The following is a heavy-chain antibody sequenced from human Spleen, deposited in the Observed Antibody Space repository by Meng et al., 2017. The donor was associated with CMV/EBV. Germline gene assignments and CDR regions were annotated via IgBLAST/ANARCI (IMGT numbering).Heavy chain of an antibody. D-gene: IGHD6-6*01. J-gene: IGHJ3*01. CDR3: AATRGAARPEGFDF. CDR1: GSIFNTYT. V-gene: IGHV1-69*02. Sequence: SVKVSCKTSGSIFNTYTLSWVRNAPGQGLEWMGRISPILGVAVYAQKYQSRVTITADRSTSTTYMEISGLTSEDTAMFYCAATRGAARPEGFDFWGQGTMVTVSS. CDR2: ISPILGVA.